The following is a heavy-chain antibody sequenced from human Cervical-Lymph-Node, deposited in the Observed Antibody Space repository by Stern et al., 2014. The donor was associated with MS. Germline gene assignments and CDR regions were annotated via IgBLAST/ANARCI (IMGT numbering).Heavy chain of an antibody. J-gene: IGHJ3*02. CDR2: IHYSGST. Sequence: QVQLQESGPGLVKPSETLSLTCTVSGDSISSSSYYWGWIRQPPGKGLEWIGSIHYSGSTYYNPSLKSRVTISLDTSKNHFSLKLSSLPAADTAVYYCARPLPAGNNYDLAFDAFDIWGQGTMVTVSS. CDR1: GDSISSSSYY. CDR3: ARPLPAGNNYDLAFDAFDI. D-gene: IGHD5-18*01. V-gene: IGHV4-39*02.